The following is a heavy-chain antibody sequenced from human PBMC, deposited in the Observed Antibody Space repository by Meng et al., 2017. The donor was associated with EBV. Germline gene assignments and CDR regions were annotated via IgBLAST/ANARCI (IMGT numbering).Heavy chain of an antibody. Sequence: QGQWVQSGPAVNEPGASVKVSCKASGYTFTGYYMHWVRQAPGQGLEWMGRINPNSGGTNYAQKFQGRVTMTRDTSISTAYMELSRLRSDDTAVYYCARVGIAVAGTGDYWGQGTLVTVSS. CDR3: ARVGIAVAGTGDY. J-gene: IGHJ4*02. V-gene: IGHV1-2*06. CDR2: INPNSGGT. D-gene: IGHD6-19*01. CDR1: GYTFTGYY.